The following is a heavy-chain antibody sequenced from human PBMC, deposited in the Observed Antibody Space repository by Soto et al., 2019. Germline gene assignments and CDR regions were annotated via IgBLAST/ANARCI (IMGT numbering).Heavy chain of an antibody. D-gene: IGHD3-22*01. CDR2: IYHSGST. J-gene: IGHJ5*02. CDR1: GGSVSSSNW. Sequence: SETLSLTCIDSGGSVSSSNWWSWVRQPPGKGLEWIGEIYHSGSTTYNPSLKSRATISVDKSENRFSLRLKSVTAADTAVYYCASVGSDYDNSGYYLPWGPETLVT. V-gene: IGHV4-4*02. CDR3: ASVGSDYDNSGYYLP.